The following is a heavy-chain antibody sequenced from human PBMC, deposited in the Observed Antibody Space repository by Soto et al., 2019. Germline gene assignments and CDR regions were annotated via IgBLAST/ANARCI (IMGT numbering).Heavy chain of an antibody. CDR3: ARESGGGYTYPD. CDR2: IIPIFGTT. J-gene: IGHJ3*01. V-gene: IGHV1-69*06. D-gene: IGHD5-18*01. Sequence: GASVKVSCKASGGTFNNYAIRWLRQAPGQGLEWMGGIIPIFGTTDYAQKFQGRVTITADTSTSTAYMELSSLRSDDTAVYYCARESGGGYTYPDWGPGTMVTVSS. CDR1: GGTFNNYA.